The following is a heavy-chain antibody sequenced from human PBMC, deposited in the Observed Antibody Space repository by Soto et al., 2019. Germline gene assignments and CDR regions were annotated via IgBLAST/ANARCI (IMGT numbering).Heavy chain of an antibody. J-gene: IGHJ5*02. D-gene: IGHD2-2*01. CDR2: VNPKSGNT. V-gene: IGHV1-8*01. CDR1: GYSFSTYD. Sequence: QVQLVQSGAEVKKPGASVKVSCKASGYSFSTYDINWVRQAAGQGLEWMGWVNPKSGNTNYAQRFRGRVTMTSNTSISTAYVELSALTPEDTAVYYCARPYCDSTSCYPDWFAPWGQGTLVTVSS. CDR3: ARPYCDSTSCYPDWFAP.